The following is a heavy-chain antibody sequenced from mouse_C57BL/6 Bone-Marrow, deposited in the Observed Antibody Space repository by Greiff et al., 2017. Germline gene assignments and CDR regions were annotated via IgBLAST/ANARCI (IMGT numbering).Heavy chain of an antibody. D-gene: IGHD2-4*01. V-gene: IGHV1-59*01. CDR2: IDPSDSYT. CDR3: ARDYDYEGAWFAY. J-gene: IGHJ3*01. Sequence: QVQLQQPGAELVRPGTSVKLSCKASGYTFTSYCMHWVKQRPGQGLEWIGVIDPSDSYTNYNQKFKGKATLTVDTSSSTAYMQLSSLTSEDSAVYYCARDYDYEGAWFAYWGQGTLVTVSA. CDR1: GYTFTSYC.